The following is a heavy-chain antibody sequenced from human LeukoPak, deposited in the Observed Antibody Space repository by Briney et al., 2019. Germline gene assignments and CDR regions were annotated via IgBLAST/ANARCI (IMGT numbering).Heavy chain of an antibody. J-gene: IGHJ4*02. V-gene: IGHV3-74*01. CDR1: GFTFSSYW. Sequence: GGSLRLSCAASGFTFSSYWMHWVRQAPGKGLVWVSRINGDGSTTRYADSVKGRFTISRDNAKNTLYLQMDSLRAEDTAVYYCARDLLASSGYYSVQPSHWGQGALVIVSS. CDR3: ARDLLASSGYYSVQPSH. CDR2: INGDGSTT. D-gene: IGHD3-22*01.